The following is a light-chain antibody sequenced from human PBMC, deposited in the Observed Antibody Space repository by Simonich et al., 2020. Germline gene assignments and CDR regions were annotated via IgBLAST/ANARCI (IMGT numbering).Light chain of an antibody. CDR1: QSVLYSSNNKNF. CDR2: WAP. V-gene: IGKV4-1*01. Sequence: DIVMTQSPDSLAVSLGERATINCKSSQSVLYSSNNKNFLAWYQQKPGQPPNLLIYWAPTRESGVPDRFSGSGSGTDFTLPISSLQAEDVAVYYCQQYYSTPWTFGQGTKVEIK. J-gene: IGKJ1*01. CDR3: QQYYSTPWT.